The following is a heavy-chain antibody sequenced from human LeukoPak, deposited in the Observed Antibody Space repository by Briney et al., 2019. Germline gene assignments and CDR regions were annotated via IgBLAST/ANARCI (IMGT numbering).Heavy chain of an antibody. Sequence: ASVKVSCKASGYTFTCYYMHWVRQAPGQGREWMGWSNPNSGGTNYAQKFPGRVTMTRDTSISTAYMELSRLRSDDTAVYYCARATIFGVVIMDWFDPWGQGTLVTVSS. CDR1: GYTFTCYY. CDR3: ARATIFGVVIMDWFDP. V-gene: IGHV1-2*02. CDR2: SNPNSGGT. D-gene: IGHD3-3*01. J-gene: IGHJ5*02.